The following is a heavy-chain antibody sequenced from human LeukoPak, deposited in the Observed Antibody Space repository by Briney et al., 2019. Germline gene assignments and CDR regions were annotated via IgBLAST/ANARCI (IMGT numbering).Heavy chain of an antibody. V-gene: IGHV4-59*01. CDR2: IYYSGST. CDR1: GGSISSYY. CDR3: ATSPPVVPAAITAFDI. Sequence: MPSETLSLTCTVSGGSISSYYWSWIRQPPGKGLEWIGYIYYSGSTNYNPSLKSRVTISVDTSKNQFSLKLSSVTAADTAVYYCATSPPVVPAAITAFDIWGQGTMVTVSS. D-gene: IGHD2-2*01. J-gene: IGHJ3*02.